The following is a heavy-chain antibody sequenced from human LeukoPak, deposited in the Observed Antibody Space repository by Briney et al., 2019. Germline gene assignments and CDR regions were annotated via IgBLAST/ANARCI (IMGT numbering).Heavy chain of an antibody. Sequence: GGSLRLSCAASGFTVSSNYMSWVRQAPGKGLEWVSVIYSGGSTYYADSVKGRFTISRDKSKNTLYLQMNSLRAEDTAVYYCARTREQWQVLDYWGQGTLVTVSS. CDR3: ARTREQWQVLDY. J-gene: IGHJ4*02. D-gene: IGHD6-19*01. V-gene: IGHV3-66*01. CDR1: GFTVSSNY. CDR2: IYSGGST.